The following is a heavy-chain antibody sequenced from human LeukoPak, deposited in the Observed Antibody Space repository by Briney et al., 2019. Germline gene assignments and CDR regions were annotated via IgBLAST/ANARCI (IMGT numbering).Heavy chain of an antibody. CDR2: INSDGSST. Sequence: PGGSLRLSCAASGFTFSSYWMHWVRQAPGKGLGWVSRINSDGSSTSYADSVKGRFTVSRDNAKNTLYLQMNSLRAEDTAVYYCAREPSAYSSYDYWGQGTLVTVSS. CDR1: GFTFSSYW. CDR3: AREPSAYSSYDY. J-gene: IGHJ4*02. V-gene: IGHV3-74*01. D-gene: IGHD4-11*01.